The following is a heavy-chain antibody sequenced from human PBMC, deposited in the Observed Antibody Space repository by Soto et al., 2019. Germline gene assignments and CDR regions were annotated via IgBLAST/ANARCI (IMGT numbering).Heavy chain of an antibody. V-gene: IGHV4-34*01. D-gene: IGHD2-2*01. J-gene: IGHJ5*02. CDR1: GGSFSGYY. CDR3: ARDHPPYCSSTSCHNWFDP. CDR2: INHSGST. Sequence: SETLSLTCAVYGGSFSGYYWSWIRQPPGKGLEWIGEINHSGSTNYNPSLKSRVTISVDTSKSQFSLKLSSVTAADTAVYYCARDHPPYCSSTSCHNWFDPWGQGTLVTVSS.